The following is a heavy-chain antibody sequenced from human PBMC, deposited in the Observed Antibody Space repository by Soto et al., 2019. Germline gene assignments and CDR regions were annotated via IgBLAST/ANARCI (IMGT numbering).Heavy chain of an antibody. D-gene: IGHD3-3*01. CDR3: ARGRDYDFWSGYYSFDY. CDR2: INHSGST. J-gene: IGHJ4*02. Sequence: SETLSLTCAVYGGSFSGYYWSWIRQPPGKGLEWIGEINHSGSTNYNPSLKSRVTISVDTSKNQFSLKLSSVTAADTAVYYCARGRDYDFWSGYYSFDYWGQGTLVTVSS. CDR1: GGSFSGYY. V-gene: IGHV4-34*01.